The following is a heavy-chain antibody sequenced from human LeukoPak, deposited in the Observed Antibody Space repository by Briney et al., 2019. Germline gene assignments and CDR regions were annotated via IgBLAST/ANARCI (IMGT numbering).Heavy chain of an antibody. D-gene: IGHD5-12*01. CDR3: ARAMRVDRFFDY. Sequence: SETLSLTCTVSGGSFNSGSYYWSSIRPPAGEGLEWVGRIYTSGSTNYNPSLKSRVTISVDTSKNQFSLQLTSVTAADTAVYYCARAMRVDRFFDYWGQGILVTVSS. CDR1: GGSFNSGSYY. CDR2: IYTSGST. V-gene: IGHV4-61*02. J-gene: IGHJ4*02.